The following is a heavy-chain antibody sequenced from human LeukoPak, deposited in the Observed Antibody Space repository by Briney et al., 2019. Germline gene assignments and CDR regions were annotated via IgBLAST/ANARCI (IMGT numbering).Heavy chain of an antibody. V-gene: IGHV1-69*13. D-gene: IGHD6-13*01. Sequence: ASVKVSCKASGGTFSSYAISWVRQAPGQGLEWMGGIIPIFGTANYAQKFQGRVTITADESTSTAYMELSSLRSEDTAVYYCARDDSSSWYHLPFDPWGQGTLVTVSS. CDR2: IIPIFGTA. J-gene: IGHJ5*02. CDR1: GGTFSSYA. CDR3: ARDDSSSWYHLPFDP.